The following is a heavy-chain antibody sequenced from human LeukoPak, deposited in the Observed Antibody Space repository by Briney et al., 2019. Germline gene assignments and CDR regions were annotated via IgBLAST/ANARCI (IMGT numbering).Heavy chain of an antibody. D-gene: IGHD5-18*01. J-gene: IGHJ4*02. CDR2: ISYDGSNK. CDR1: GFTFSSYA. Sequence: GGSLRLSCAASGFTFSSYAMHWVRQAPGKGLEWVAVISYDGSNKYYADSVKGRFTISRDNSKNTLYLQMNSLRAEDTAVYYCASDVRGYSYGCFDYWGQGTLVTVSS. CDR3: ASDVRGYSYGCFDY. V-gene: IGHV3-30*04.